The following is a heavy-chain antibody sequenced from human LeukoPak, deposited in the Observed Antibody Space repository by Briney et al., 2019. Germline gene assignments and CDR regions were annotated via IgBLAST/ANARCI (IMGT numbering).Heavy chain of an antibody. CDR2: INPNSGGT. J-gene: IGHJ2*01. CDR3: ARGAMVVTGMNWYFDL. CDR1: GYTFTGYY. D-gene: IGHD2-21*02. V-gene: IGHV1-2*02. Sequence: ASVKVSCKASGYTFTGYYMHWVRQAPGQGLEWMGWINPNSGGTNYAQKFQGGVTMTRDTSISTAYMELSRLRYDDTAVYYCARGAMVVTGMNWYFDLWGRGTLVTVSS.